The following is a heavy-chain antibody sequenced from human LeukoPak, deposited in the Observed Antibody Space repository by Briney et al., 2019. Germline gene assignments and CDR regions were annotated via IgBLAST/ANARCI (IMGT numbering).Heavy chain of an antibody. CDR1: EYSFASCW. J-gene: IGHJ4*02. CDR2: IYPGDSDT. Sequence: GESLKISCKGSEYSFASCWIGWVRQMPGKGLEWMGIIYPGDSDTRYSPSFQGQVTISADKSISTAYLQWSSLKASDTAMYYCARQRLNYYDSSGYYYFDYWGQGTLVTVSS. V-gene: IGHV5-51*01. CDR3: ARQRLNYYDSSGYYYFDY. D-gene: IGHD3-22*01.